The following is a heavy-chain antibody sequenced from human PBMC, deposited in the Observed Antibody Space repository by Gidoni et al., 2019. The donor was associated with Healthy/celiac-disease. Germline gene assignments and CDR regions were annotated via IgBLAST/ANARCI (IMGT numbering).Heavy chain of an antibody. Sequence: QVQLVQSGAEVKKPGASVKVSCKASGYTFTRYGIGWVRQAPGQGLEWMGRISAYNGNTNYAQKLQGRVTMTTDTSTSTAYMELRSLRSDDTAVYYCARDRRLLLMVDGMDVWGQGTTVTVSS. CDR3: ARDRRLLLMVDGMDV. D-gene: IGHD4-17*01. J-gene: IGHJ6*02. CDR2: ISAYNGNT. V-gene: IGHV1-18*01. CDR1: GYTFTRYG.